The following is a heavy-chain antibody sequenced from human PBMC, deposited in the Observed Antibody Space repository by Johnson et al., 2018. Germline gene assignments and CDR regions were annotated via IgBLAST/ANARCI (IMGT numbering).Heavy chain of an antibody. D-gene: IGHD2-15*01. CDR2: ISYDGSNK. V-gene: IGHV3-30*18. Sequence: QVQLVQSGGGVVQPWRSLRLSCAASGFTFSSYGMHWVRQAPGKGLEWVAVISYDGSNKYSADSVKGRFTISRDNSKNTLYLQMNSLRVEDTAVYYCAEDLHQPYCSGGSCYSEGAFDIWGQGTMVTVSS. CDR1: GFTFSSYG. J-gene: IGHJ3*02. CDR3: AEDLHQPYCSGGSCYSEGAFDI.